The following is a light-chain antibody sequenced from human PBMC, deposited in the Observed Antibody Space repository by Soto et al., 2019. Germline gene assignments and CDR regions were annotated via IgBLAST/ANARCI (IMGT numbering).Light chain of an antibody. CDR3: AAWDDSLTGPV. V-gene: IGLV1-44*01. CDR1: RSDIGSNF. J-gene: IGLJ1*01. Sequence: VLSQPPSASGTPGQTVIISCSGSRSDIGSNFVNWYQHLPGTAPKLLIYNSNQRPSGVPDRLSGSKSGTSASLAISGLQSEDEADYYCAAWDDSLTGPVFGTGTKVTVL. CDR2: NSN.